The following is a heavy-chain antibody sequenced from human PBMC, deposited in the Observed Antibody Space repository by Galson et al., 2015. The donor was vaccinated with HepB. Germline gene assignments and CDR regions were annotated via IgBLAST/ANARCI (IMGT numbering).Heavy chain of an antibody. D-gene: IGHD4-17*01. CDR1: GYSFTSYW. V-gene: IGHV5-51*03. Sequence: QSGAEVKKPGESLKISCKGSGYSFTSYWIGWVRQMPGKGLEWMGIIYPGDSDTRYSPSFQGQVTISADRSISTAYLQWSSLKASDTAMYYCARLYGLTKGATVTTAGAFDIWGQGTMVTVSS. CDR3: ARLYGLTKGATVTTAGAFDI. J-gene: IGHJ3*02. CDR2: IYPGDSDT.